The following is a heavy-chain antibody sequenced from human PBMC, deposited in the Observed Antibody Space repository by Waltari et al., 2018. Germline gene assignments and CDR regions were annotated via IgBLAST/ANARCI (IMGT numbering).Heavy chain of an antibody. V-gene: IGHV3-53*01. D-gene: IGHD6-19*01. CDR3: AKGGGLAVAGTFDY. Sequence: EVQLVESGGGLIQPGGSLRLSCAVSGFTVGNNYMSWVRRAPGKGLEGISLIYRGGGRHYADSVKGRFTISRDNSKNTLYLQMNSLRAEDTAVYYCAKGGGLAVAGTFDYWGQGTLVTVSS. CDR1: GFTVGNNY. J-gene: IGHJ4*02. CDR2: IYRGGGR.